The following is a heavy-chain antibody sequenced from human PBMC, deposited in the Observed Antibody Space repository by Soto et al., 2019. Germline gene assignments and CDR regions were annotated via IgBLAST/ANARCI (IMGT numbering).Heavy chain of an antibody. Sequence: AGESLKISCKGSGYNFAGYWIAWVRQMPGKGLELMGIIYPSDSDTRYRPSFQGQVTISADKSISSAYLQWSSLRASDTAMYYCARGGVSTRSFDYWGPGTPVTLSS. CDR3: ARGGVSTRSFDY. CDR2: IYPSDSDT. CDR1: GYNFAGYW. J-gene: IGHJ4*02. D-gene: IGHD3-3*01. V-gene: IGHV5-51*01.